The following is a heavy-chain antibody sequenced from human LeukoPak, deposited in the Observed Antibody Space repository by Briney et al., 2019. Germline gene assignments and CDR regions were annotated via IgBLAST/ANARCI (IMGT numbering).Heavy chain of an antibody. Sequence: ASVKVSCKASGYTFTGYYIHWVRQAPGQGLEWMGWINPNSGGTNDAQKFQGRVTMTTDTSISTAYMELSRLRSDDTAVYYCARASDSGYEKYYYYYMDVWGKGTTVTVSS. V-gene: IGHV1-2*02. CDR1: GYTFTGYY. CDR2: INPNSGGT. D-gene: IGHD5-12*01. J-gene: IGHJ6*03. CDR3: ARASDSGYEKYYYYYMDV.